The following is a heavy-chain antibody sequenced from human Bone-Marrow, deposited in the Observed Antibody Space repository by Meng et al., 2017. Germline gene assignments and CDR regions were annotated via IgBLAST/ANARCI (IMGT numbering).Heavy chain of an antibody. Sequence: GESLKISCAASGFTFSSYEMNWVRQAPGKGLEWVSYISSSGSTIYYADSVKGRFTISRDNAKNSLYLQMNSLRSEDTAVYYCARAGPLRKYYYDSSGYQDFDIWGQGTMVTVSS. CDR2: ISSSGSTI. V-gene: IGHV3-48*03. D-gene: IGHD3-22*01. J-gene: IGHJ3*02. CDR3: ARAGPLRKYYYDSSGYQDFDI. CDR1: GFTFSSYE.